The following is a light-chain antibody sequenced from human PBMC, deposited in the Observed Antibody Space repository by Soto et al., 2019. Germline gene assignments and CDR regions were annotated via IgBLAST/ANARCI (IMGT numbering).Light chain of an antibody. J-gene: IGLJ1*01. CDR1: SSDVGLYDY. V-gene: IGLV2-14*01. CDR3: SSYTSDSSYV. Sequence: LTQPASVSGSPGQSITISCTGTSSDVGLYDYVSWYQQHPGKAPQLMIYAVSNRPSGVSNRFSASKSGNTASLFISGLQAEDEADYYCSSYTSDSSYVFGSGTKATVL. CDR2: AVS.